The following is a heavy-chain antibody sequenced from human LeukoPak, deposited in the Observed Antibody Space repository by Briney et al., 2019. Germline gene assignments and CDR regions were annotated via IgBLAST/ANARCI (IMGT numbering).Heavy chain of an antibody. CDR1: GGTFSSYA. D-gene: IGHD1-26*01. V-gene: IGHV1-69*06. CDR3: ARDRVIVGATGWFDP. CDR2: IIPIFGTA. J-gene: IGHJ5*02. Sequence: GASVKVSCKASGGTFSSYAISWVRQAPGQGLEWMGGIIPIFGTANYAQKFQGRVTITADKSTSTAYMELSSLRTEDTAVYYCARDRVIVGATGWFDPWGQGTLVTVSS.